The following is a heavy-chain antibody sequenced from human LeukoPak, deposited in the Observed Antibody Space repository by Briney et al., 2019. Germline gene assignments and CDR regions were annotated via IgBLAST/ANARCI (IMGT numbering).Heavy chain of an antibody. D-gene: IGHD2-21*01. CDR1: GFIVSSNY. V-gene: IGHV3-53*05. CDR2: IYSGGST. Sequence: GGSLRLSCAASGFIVSSNYMSWVRQAPGKGLEWGSVIYSGGSTYYADSVKGRFTISRDNSKNTLYLQMNSLRAEDTAVYYCASPGTEIAAAAAGVIAITNYFDYWGQGTLVTVSS. CDR3: ASPGTEIAAAAAGVIAITNYFDY. J-gene: IGHJ4*02.